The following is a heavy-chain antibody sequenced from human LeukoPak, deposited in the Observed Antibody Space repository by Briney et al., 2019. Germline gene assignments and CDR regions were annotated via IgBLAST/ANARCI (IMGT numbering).Heavy chain of an antibody. J-gene: IGHJ4*02. CDR3: AKGGYSSGYVLDY. Sequence: GGSLRLSCAASGFTFSSYAMSWVRQAPGKGLEWVSTISGTGGSTYYADSVKGQFTISRDNSKNTLYLQMNSLRAEDTAVYYCAKGGYSSGYVLDYWGQGTLVTVSS. CDR1: GFTFSSYA. D-gene: IGHD3-22*01. V-gene: IGHV3-23*01. CDR2: ISGTGGST.